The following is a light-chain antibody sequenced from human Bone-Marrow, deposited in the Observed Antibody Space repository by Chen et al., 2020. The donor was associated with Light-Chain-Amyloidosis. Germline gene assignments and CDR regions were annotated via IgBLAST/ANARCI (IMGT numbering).Light chain of an antibody. CDR2: DVT. CDR1: SGGVLIYDY. CDR3: CSYAGRFSYV. Sequence: QSALTQPRSVSGSPGQTVTISCTVSSGGVLIYDYVSWYQQHPGRAPKLLIYDVTEWPSGVPDRFSASKSGKTASRTVSGLQAEDEAEYYCCSYAGRFSYVFGPGTTLTFL. V-gene: IGLV2-11*01. J-gene: IGLJ1*01.